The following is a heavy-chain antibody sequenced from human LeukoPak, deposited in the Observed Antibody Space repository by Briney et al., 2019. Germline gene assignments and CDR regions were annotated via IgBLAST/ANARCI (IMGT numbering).Heavy chain of an antibody. Sequence: SVKVSCKASGSTFSSYAISWVRQAPGQGLEWMGRIIPIFGTANYAQKFQGRVTITTDESTSTAYMELSSLRSEDTAVYYCARGLGGYSGYDPPGYWGQGTLVTVSS. D-gene: IGHD5-12*01. CDR1: GSTFSSYA. CDR3: ARGLGGYSGYDPPGY. CDR2: IIPIFGTA. J-gene: IGHJ4*02. V-gene: IGHV1-69*05.